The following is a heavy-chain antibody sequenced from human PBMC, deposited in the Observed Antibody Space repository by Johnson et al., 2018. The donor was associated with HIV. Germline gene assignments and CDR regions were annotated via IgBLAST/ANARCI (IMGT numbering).Heavy chain of an antibody. CDR1: GFTFSSYA. D-gene: IGHD3-22*01. J-gene: IGHJ3*02. CDR2: ISSNGGST. V-gene: IGHV3-64*07. CDR3: ARGFSDSSGYGYAFDI. Sequence: VQLVESGGGVVQPGRSLRLSCAASGFTFSSYAMHWVRQAPGKGLEYVSAISSNGGSTYYADSVKGRFTISRDNFKNTLYLQMNSLRVEDTALYYCARGFSDSSGYGYAFDIWGQGTMVTVSP.